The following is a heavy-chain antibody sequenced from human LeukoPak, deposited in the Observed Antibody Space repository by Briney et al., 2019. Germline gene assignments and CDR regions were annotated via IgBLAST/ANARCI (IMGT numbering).Heavy chain of an antibody. J-gene: IGHJ4*02. D-gene: IGHD3-3*01. CDR3: ARDLKYDFWSGYFIGSHYFDY. Sequence: GGSLRLSCAASGFTFSSYWMSWVRQAPGKGLEWVANIKQDGSEKYYVDSVKGRFTISRDNAKNSLYLQMNSPRAEDTAVYYCARDLKYDFWSGYFIGSHYFDYWGQGTLVTVSS. CDR2: IKQDGSEK. V-gene: IGHV3-7*01. CDR1: GFTFSSYW.